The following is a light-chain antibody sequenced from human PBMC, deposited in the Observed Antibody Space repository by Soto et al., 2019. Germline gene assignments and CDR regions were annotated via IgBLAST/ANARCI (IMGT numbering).Light chain of an antibody. J-gene: IGKJ5*01. CDR1: QGIYSS. CDR3: QQLHDYPIT. CDR2: AAS. Sequence: ILLTQSPSSLSASVGDRVTITCRASQGIYSSFAWYQQKPGKAPKLLIYAASSLQSGVPSRFSGSGSGTDFTLTISSLQPADFAPYYCQQLHDYPITFGQGTRLEI. V-gene: IGKV1-9*01.